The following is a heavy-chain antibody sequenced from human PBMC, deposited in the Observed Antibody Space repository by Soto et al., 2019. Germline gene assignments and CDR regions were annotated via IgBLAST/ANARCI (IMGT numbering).Heavy chain of an antibody. CDR3: ARYPIAAACTGVGTYYYYYGMDV. D-gene: IGHD6-13*01. CDR1: VDSVSSNSAA. CDR2: TYYRSKWYN. V-gene: IGHV6-1*01. J-gene: IGHJ6*02. Sequence: SQTLSLTCAISVDSVSSNSAAWNWIRQSPSRGLEWLGRTYYRSKWYNDYAVSVKSRITINPDTSKNQFSLQLNSVTPEDTAVYYCARYPIAAACTGVGTYYYYYGMDVLGQGTTGTVYS.